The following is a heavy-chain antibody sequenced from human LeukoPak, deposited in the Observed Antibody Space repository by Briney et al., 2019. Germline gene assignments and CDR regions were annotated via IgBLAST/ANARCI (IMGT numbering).Heavy chain of an antibody. D-gene: IGHD1-26*01. CDR3: ARVSSGSYYFDS. CDR2: IYHSGST. CDR1: GGSISSSNL. V-gene: IGHV4-4*02. J-gene: IGHJ4*02. Sequence: SETLSITCATSGGSISSSNLWSWVREPPGRWLQWPGEIYHSGSTNYSPTLKRRVTISVDKSNNQFSLKMTSVTAADTAVYYCARVSSGSYYFDSWGQGTLVTVSS.